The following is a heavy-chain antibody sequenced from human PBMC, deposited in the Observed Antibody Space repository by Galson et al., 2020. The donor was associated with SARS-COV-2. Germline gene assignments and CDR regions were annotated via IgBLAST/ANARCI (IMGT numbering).Heavy chain of an antibody. CDR3: ARLHYGEYAPEACDI. J-gene: IGHJ3*02. Sequence: SETLSLTCAVSGTSISGGSYSWNWIRQPPGKGLEWIGYISHSGGTYYNPSLKSRVTISGDRSKNQFSLRLCSVTAADAAVYFCARLHYGEYAPEACDIWGPGTRVTVAS. CDR1: GTSISGGSYS. CDR2: ISHSGGT. V-gene: IGHV4-30-2*01. D-gene: IGHD4-17*01.